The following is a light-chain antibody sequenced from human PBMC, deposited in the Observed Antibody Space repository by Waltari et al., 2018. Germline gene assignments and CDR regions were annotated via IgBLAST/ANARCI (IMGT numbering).Light chain of an antibody. CDR3: QSYDNTGGVI. J-gene: IGLJ2*01. V-gene: IGLV1-40*01. CDR2: GNS. CDR1: YSNIGADYD. Sequence: QSVLTQPPSVSGAPGQRVTISCTGTYSNIGADYDLHWYQQFPGTAPQLLIYGNSNRPSGVPDRFSGSKSGTSASLAITGLQTEDEADYYCQSYDNTGGVIFGGGTRLTVL.